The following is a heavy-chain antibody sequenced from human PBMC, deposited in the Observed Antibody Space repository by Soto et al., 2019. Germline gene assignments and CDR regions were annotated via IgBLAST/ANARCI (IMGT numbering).Heavy chain of an antibody. CDR1: GFTFSSYE. J-gene: IGHJ4*02. Sequence: GGSLRLSCAASGFTFSSYEMNWVRQAPGKGLDWVSYISSSGSTIYYADSVKGRFTISRDNAKNSLYLQMNSRRAEDTAVYYCARDLYSSSTDYWGQGAMVTVSS. CDR3: ARDLYSSSTDY. V-gene: IGHV3-48*03. D-gene: IGHD6-6*01. CDR2: ISSSGSTI.